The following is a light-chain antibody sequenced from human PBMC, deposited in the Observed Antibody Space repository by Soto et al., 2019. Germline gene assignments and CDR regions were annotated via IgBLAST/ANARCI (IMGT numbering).Light chain of an antibody. CDR3: QQRSNWLT. CDR1: QSIGTY. CDR2: DAS. Sequence: EIVLTQSPATLSLSPGERATLSCRASQSIGTYLAWYQQKPGQAPRLLIYDASNRATGIPARFSGSGSGTDFTLTISSLDLEDLAVYYCQQRSNWLTFGGGTKVEIK. J-gene: IGKJ4*01. V-gene: IGKV3-11*01.